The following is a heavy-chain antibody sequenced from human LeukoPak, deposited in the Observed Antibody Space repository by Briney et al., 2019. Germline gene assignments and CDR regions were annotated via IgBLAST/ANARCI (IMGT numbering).Heavy chain of an antibody. Sequence: GGSLRLSCAASGFTFSSYAMSWVRQAPGKGLEWVSAISGSGGSTYYADSVKGRFTISRDNSKNTLYLQMNSLRAEDTAVYYCAKIGSLSDASQSYDYWGQGTLVTVSS. CDR3: AKIGSLSDASQSYDY. V-gene: IGHV3-23*01. CDR2: ISGSGGST. J-gene: IGHJ4*02. CDR1: GFTFSSYA. D-gene: IGHD3-10*01.